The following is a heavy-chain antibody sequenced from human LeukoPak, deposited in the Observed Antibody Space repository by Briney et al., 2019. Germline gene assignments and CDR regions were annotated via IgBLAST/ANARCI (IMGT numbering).Heavy chain of an antibody. V-gene: IGHV4-59*01. CDR1: GGSIGSYY. Sequence: PSETLSLTCTVSGGSIGSYYWSWIRQPPGKGLEWIGYIYYSGSTNYNPSLKSRVTISVDTSKNQFSLKLSSVTAADTAVYYCARVAAEWELLGGYWFDPWGQGTLVTVSS. D-gene: IGHD1-26*01. CDR3: ARVAAEWELLGGYWFDP. CDR2: IYYSGST. J-gene: IGHJ5*02.